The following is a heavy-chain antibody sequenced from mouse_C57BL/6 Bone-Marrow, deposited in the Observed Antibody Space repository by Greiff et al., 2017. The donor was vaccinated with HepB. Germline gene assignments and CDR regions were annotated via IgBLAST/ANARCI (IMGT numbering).Heavy chain of an antibody. CDR3: ARGYGYDEGYYVDY. V-gene: IGHV1-50*01. D-gene: IGHD2-2*01. Sequence: QVQLQQPGAELVKPGASVKLSCKASGYTFTSYWMQWVKQRPGQGLEWIGEIDPSDSYTNYNQKFKGKATLTVDTSSSTAYMQLSSLTSEDSAVYYCARGYGYDEGYYVDYWGQGTTLTVSS. CDR1: GYTFTSYW. CDR2: IDPSDSYT. J-gene: IGHJ2*01.